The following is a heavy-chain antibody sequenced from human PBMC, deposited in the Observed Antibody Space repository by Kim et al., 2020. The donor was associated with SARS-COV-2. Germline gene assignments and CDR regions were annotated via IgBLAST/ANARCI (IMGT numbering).Heavy chain of an antibody. Sequence: TKYARQFQGRLTVTTDTSTNTAYMELRSLTSDDTAIYYCARGSTAGESYDYWGQGTLVTVSS. CDR2: T. V-gene: IGHV1-18*01. CDR3: ARGSTAGESYDY. J-gene: IGHJ4*02. D-gene: IGHD6-13*01.